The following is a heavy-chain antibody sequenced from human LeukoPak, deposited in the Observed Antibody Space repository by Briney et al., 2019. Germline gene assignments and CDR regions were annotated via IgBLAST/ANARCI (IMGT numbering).Heavy chain of an antibody. CDR1: GYTFSSYD. V-gene: IGHV1-8*03. CDR2: MNPNSGDT. J-gene: IGHJ6*03. CDR3: ARSGFYSNYYPYMDV. D-gene: IGHD4-11*01. Sequence: GSSVKVSCKASGYTFSSYDINWVRQATGQGLEWMGWMNPNSGDTGYTQKFQGRVTITRNTSISTAYMELSSLRSEDTAVYYCARSGFYSNYYPYMDVWGKGTTVTVSS.